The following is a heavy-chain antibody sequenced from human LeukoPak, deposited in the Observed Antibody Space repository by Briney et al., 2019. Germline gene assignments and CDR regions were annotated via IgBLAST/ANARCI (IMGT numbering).Heavy chain of an antibody. CDR1: GYTFTDYY. CDR3: ATPGLNSSRLRFDY. Sequence: ASAKISCKVSGYTFTDYYMHWVQQAPGKGLEWMGLVDPEDGETIYAEKFQGRVTITADTSTDTAYMELSSLRSEDTAVYYCATPGLNSSRLRFDYWGQGTLVTVSS. V-gene: IGHV1-69-2*01. CDR2: VDPEDGET. J-gene: IGHJ4*02. D-gene: IGHD6-19*01.